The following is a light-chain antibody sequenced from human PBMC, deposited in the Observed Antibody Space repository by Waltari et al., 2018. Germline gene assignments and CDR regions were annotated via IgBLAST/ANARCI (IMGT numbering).Light chain of an antibody. Sequence: EIVLTQSPATLSLSPGERATLSCRASQSVSSSLAWYQQKPGQAPRLLIYDPSKRATGIPARFSGSGSGTDFTLTIGGLEPEDFAVYYCQQRSDWPFTFGQGTKLEI. CDR3: QQRSDWPFT. CDR1: QSVSSS. J-gene: IGKJ2*01. V-gene: IGKV3-11*01. CDR2: DPS.